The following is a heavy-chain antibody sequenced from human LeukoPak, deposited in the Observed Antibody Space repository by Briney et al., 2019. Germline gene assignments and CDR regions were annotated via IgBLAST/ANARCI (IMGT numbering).Heavy chain of an antibody. V-gene: IGHV3-30*04. J-gene: IGHJ1*01. CDR2: TTFDGRNN. Sequence: GGSLRLSCAASGFTFRLFAMHWVRQSPGKALEWVAVTTFDGRNNYYADSVKGRFTISRDNSKKPLYLQMESLRAEDTAVYYCARDFSYVDTVPPAWGQGTLVIVSS. D-gene: IGHD5-18*01. CDR1: GFTFRLFA. CDR3: ARDFSYVDTVPPA.